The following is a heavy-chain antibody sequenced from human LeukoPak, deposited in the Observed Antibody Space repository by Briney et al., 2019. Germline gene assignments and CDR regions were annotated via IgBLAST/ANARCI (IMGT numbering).Heavy chain of an antibody. Sequence: PGRSLRLSCAASGFTFSIYGMHWVPHAPGKGLEWVAVIWYDGSNKYYADSVKGRFTISRDNSKNTLYLQMNSLRAEDTAVYYCARDSSYGSGSSFDYWGQGTLVTVSS. V-gene: IGHV3-33*01. CDR1: GFTFSIYG. CDR2: IWYDGSNK. D-gene: IGHD3-10*01. CDR3: ARDSSYGSGSSFDY. J-gene: IGHJ4*02.